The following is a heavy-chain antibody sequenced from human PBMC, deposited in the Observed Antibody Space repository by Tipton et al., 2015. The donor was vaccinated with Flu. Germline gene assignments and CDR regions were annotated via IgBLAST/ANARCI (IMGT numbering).Heavy chain of an antibody. CDR2: ISYDGSNK. CDR3: ARDWVEVVWFDP. D-gene: IGHD2-2*01. J-gene: IGHJ5*02. Sequence: SLRLSCAASGFTFRSYAMHWVRQAPGKGLEWVAVISYDGSNKYYADSVKGRFTISRDNSKNTLYLQMNSLRAEDTAVYYCARDWVEVVWFDPWRQGTLVTVSS. CDR1: GFTFRSYA. V-gene: IGHV3-30*01.